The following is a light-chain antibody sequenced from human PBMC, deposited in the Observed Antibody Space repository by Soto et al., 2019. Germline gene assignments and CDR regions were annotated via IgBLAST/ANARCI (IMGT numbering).Light chain of an antibody. CDR2: GAS. Sequence: DIQMTQSPSSLSASVGDRVTITCRASESISRYLNWYQQKPGKAPMLLIYGASSLQSGVPSRFSGSGSGTDFTLTIISLQPEDFATYYCQQSYRTPHTFGEGTEMGI. CDR1: ESISRY. J-gene: IGKJ4*01. V-gene: IGKV1-39*01. CDR3: QQSYRTPHT.